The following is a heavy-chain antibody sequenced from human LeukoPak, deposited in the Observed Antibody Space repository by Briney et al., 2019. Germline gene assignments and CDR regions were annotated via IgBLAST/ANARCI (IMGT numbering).Heavy chain of an antibody. D-gene: IGHD3-10*01. V-gene: IGHV3-7*01. CDR2: IKQDGSEK. CDR1: GGSFSGYY. Sequence: ETLSLTCAVYGGSFSGYYWSWIRQAPGKGLEWVANIKQDGSEKYYVDSVKGRFTISRDNAKNSLYLQMNSLRAEDTAVYYCARDKGLYYGSGSIGIADWGQGTLVTVSS. CDR3: ARDKGLYYGSGSIGIAD. J-gene: IGHJ4*02.